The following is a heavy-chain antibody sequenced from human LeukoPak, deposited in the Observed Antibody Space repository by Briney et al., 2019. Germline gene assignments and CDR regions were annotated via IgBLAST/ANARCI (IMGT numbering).Heavy chain of an antibody. J-gene: IGHJ4*02. Sequence: SETLSLTCTVSGCSISSYYWSWIRQPPGKGLEWIGYIYYSGSTNYNPSLKSRVTISVDTSKNQFSLKLSSVTAADTAVYYCARGRSSGWILYYFDYWGQGTLVTVSS. CDR3: ARGRSSGWILYYFDY. D-gene: IGHD6-19*01. CDR1: GCSISSYY. V-gene: IGHV4-59*01. CDR2: IYYSGST.